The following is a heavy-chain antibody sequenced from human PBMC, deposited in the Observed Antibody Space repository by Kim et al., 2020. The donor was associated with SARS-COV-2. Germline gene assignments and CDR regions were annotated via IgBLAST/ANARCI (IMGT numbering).Heavy chain of an antibody. J-gene: IGHJ6*02. CDR1: GFTFDDYA. CDR2: ISWDGGST. Sequence: GGSLRLSCAASGFTFDDYAMHWVRQAPGKGLEWVSLISWDGGSTYYADSVKGRFTISRDNSKNSLYLQMNSLRAEDTALYYCAKDGLWFGELNYGMDVWGQGTTVTVSS. D-gene: IGHD3-10*01. V-gene: IGHV3-43D*03. CDR3: AKDGLWFGELNYGMDV.